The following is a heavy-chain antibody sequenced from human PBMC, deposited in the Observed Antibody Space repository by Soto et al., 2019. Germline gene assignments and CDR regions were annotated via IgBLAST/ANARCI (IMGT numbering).Heavy chain of an antibody. CDR2: ISSTTNYI. V-gene: IGHV3-21*06. J-gene: IGHJ4*02. CDR1: GFTFTRYS. CDR3: ARESEDLTSNFDY. Sequence: KTGGSLRLSCAASGFTFTRYSMNWVRQAPGKGLEWVSSISSTTNYIYYGDSMKGRFTISRDNAKNSLYLEMNSLRAEDTAVYYCARESEDLTSNFDYWGQGPLVTVSS.